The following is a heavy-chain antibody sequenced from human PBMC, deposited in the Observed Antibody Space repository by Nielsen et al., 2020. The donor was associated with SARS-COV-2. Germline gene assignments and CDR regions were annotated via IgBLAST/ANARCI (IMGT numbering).Heavy chain of an antibody. CDR1: GGSISSYY. D-gene: IGHD5-12*01. V-gene: IGHV4-59*01. CDR2: IYYSGST. CDR3: ARVGGYSGYDFYYYYYGMDV. J-gene: IGHJ6*02. Sequence: SETLSLTCTVSGGSISSYYWSWIRQPPGKGLEWIGYIYYSGSTNYNPSLKSRVTISVDTSKNQFSLKLSSVTAADTAVYYCARVGGYSGYDFYYYYYGMDVWGQGTTVTVS.